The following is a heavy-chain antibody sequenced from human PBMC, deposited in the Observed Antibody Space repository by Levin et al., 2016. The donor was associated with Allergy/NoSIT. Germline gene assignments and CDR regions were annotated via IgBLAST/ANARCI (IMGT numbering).Heavy chain of an antibody. Sequence: ASVKVSCKASEYTFTGAYFHWVRQAPGQGLEWMGWMNPKSGGTRYAQKFQGRVTMTRDTSISTAYMELSSLRSDDTAVYYCARVASGDGYCNPITCLNFDPWGQGTLVTVSS. D-gene: IGHD2-15*01. CDR2: MNPKSGGT. CDR3: ARVASGDGYCNPITCLNFDP. CDR1: EYTFTGAY. V-gene: IGHV1-2*02. J-gene: IGHJ5*02.